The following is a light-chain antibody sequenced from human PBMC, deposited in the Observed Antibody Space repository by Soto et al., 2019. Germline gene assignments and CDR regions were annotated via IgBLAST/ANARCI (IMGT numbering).Light chain of an antibody. CDR3: SSNTSSSTYV. CDR1: SRDVGGYNY. J-gene: IGLJ1*01. Sequence: QSVLTQPASVSESPGQSITISCTGTSRDVGGYNYVSWYQQHPGKVPKLMIYDVSNRPSGVSNRFSGSKSGNTASLIISGLQAEDEADYYCSSNTSSSTYVFGTGTKLTVL. V-gene: IGLV2-14*03. CDR2: DVS.